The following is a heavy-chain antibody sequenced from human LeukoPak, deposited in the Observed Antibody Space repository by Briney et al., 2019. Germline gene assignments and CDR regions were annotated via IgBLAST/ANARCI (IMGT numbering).Heavy chain of an antibody. CDR1: GGSFSGYY. V-gene: IGHV4-34*01. Sequence: PSETLSLTCAVYGGSFSGYYWSWIRQPPGKGLEWIGEINHSGSTNYNPSLKSRVTMSVDTSKNQFSLKLSSVTAADTAVYYCARAVAARYYFDYWGQGTLVTVSS. CDR2: INHSGST. J-gene: IGHJ4*02. CDR3: ARAVAARYYFDY. D-gene: IGHD6-6*01.